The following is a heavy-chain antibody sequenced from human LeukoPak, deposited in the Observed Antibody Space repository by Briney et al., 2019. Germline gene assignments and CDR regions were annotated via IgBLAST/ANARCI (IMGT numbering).Heavy chain of an antibody. V-gene: IGHV3-53*01. CDR3: VRDDVARTWVDY. CDR1: GFIVSSNY. J-gene: IGHJ4*02. Sequence: GSLRLSCAASGFIVSSNYMSWVCQAPGKGLKWVSVIYSGGSTYYADSVKGRFTISRDNSKDTLYLQMSSLRAEDTAVYYCVRDDVARTWVDYWGQGTLVTVSS. D-gene: IGHD1-7*01. CDR2: IYSGGST.